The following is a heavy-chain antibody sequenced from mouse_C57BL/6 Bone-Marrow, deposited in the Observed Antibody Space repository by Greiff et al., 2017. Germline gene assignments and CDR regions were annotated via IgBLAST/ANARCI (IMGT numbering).Heavy chain of an antibody. Sequence: EVKLMESEGGLVQPGSSMKLSCTASGFTFSDYYMAWVRQVPEKGLEWVANINYDGSSTYYLDSLKSRFIISRDNAKNILYLQMSSLKSEDTATYYCAREGYSNYFDYWGQGTTLTVSS. CDR2: INYDGSST. J-gene: IGHJ2*01. CDR1: GFTFSDYY. V-gene: IGHV5-16*01. CDR3: AREGYSNYFDY. D-gene: IGHD2-5*01.